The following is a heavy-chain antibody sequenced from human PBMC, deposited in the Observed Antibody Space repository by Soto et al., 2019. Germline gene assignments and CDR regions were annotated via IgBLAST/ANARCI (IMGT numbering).Heavy chain of an antibody. CDR3: AKGRTHYYDSSGYYYYFDY. V-gene: IGHV3-23*01. CDR1: GFTFSSYA. J-gene: IGHJ4*02. D-gene: IGHD3-22*01. CDR2: ISGSGGST. Sequence: GGSLRLSCAASGFTFSSYAMSWVRQAPGKGLKWVSAISGSGGSTYYADSVKGRFTISRDNSKNTLYLQMNSLRAEDTAVYYCAKGRTHYYDSSGYYYYFDYWGQGTLVTVSS.